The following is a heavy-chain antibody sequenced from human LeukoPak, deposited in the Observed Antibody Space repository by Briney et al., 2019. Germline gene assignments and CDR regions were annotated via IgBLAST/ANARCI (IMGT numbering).Heavy chain of an antibody. CDR1: GGSISSSSYY. Sequence: PSETLSLTCTVSGGSISSSSYYWGWIRQPPGKGLEWIGSIYYSGSTYYNPSLKSRVTISVDTSKNQFSLKLSSVTAADTAVYYCARDLTRARDSSGYSRRGAPRAFDIWGQGTMVTVSS. D-gene: IGHD3-22*01. J-gene: IGHJ3*02. CDR3: ARDLTRARDSSGYSRRGAPRAFDI. V-gene: IGHV4-39*07. CDR2: IYYSGST.